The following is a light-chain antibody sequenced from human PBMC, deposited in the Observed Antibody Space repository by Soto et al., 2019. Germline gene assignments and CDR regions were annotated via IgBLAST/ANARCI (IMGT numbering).Light chain of an antibody. Sequence: QSVLTQPPSASGTPGQRVTISCSGGSSNIGSNTVNWYQQLPGTAPNLLIYSNNQRPSGVPDRFSGSKSGTSASLAISGLQSDDEADYYCAAWDDSLNAVVFGGGTKVTVL. CDR2: SNN. CDR3: AAWDDSLNAVV. J-gene: IGLJ2*01. V-gene: IGLV1-44*01. CDR1: SSNIGSNT.